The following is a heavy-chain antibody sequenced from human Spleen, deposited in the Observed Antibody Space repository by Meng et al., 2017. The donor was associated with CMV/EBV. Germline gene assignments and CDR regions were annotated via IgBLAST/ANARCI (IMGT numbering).Heavy chain of an antibody. CDR2: IYYSGST. D-gene: IGHD1-26*01. CDR1: GGSINGYY. CDR3: AREEGATGGSDY. J-gene: IGHJ4*02. V-gene: IGHV4-59*01. Sequence: SETLSLTCTVSGGSINGYYWSWIRQPPGKGLEWIGYIYYSGSTNYNPSLKSRVTISLDTSKNQFSLKLNSVTAADTAVYYCAREEGATGGSDYWGQGTLVTVSS.